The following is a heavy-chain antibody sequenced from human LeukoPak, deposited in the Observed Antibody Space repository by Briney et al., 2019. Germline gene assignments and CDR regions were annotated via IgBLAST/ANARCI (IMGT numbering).Heavy chain of an antibody. CDR3: ARDMPSTLRYFDWLSYYYYMDV. CDR1: GFTFSSYS. Sequence: PGGSLRLSCAASGFTFSSYSMNWVRQAPGKGLEGVSSISSSSSYIYYADSVKGGFTISRDNAKNSLYLQMNSLRAEDTAVYYCARDMPSTLRYFDWLSYYYYMDVWGKGTTVTVSS. D-gene: IGHD3-9*01. V-gene: IGHV3-21*01. CDR2: ISSSSSYI. J-gene: IGHJ6*03.